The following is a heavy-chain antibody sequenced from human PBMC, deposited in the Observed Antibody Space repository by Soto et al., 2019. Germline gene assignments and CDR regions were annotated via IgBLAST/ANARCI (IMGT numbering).Heavy chain of an antibody. V-gene: IGHV1-2*02. CDR2: INTKTGGT. CDR1: GYSFTDYY. J-gene: IGHJ5*02. CDR3: ARVRPTGWFDP. Sequence: QVHLVQSGAEVKKPGASVKVSCKASGYSFTDYYMHWVRQAPGQGLEWMGWINTKTGGTNYAQRVRGRVTMTGDTSINTAYMELSRLRSDDTAVYYCARVRPTGWFDPWGQGTEVTVSS.